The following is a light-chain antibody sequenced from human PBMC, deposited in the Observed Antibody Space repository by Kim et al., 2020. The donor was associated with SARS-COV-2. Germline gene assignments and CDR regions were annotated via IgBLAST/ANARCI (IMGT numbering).Light chain of an antibody. CDR1: QSVSTD. CDR3: QQYKNWPPIT. Sequence: SPGERATLCCRASQSVSTDLAWYQQKSGQAPRLLIYGASTRATGIPSRFSGSGSGTEFTLTISGLQSEDLAVYYCQQYKNWPPITFGQGTRLEIK. V-gene: IGKV3D-15*01. J-gene: IGKJ5*01. CDR2: GAS.